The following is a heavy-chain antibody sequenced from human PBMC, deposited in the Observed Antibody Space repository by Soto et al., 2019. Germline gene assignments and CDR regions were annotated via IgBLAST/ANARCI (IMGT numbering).Heavy chain of an antibody. CDR1: GFTFKTYD. V-gene: IGHV3-30*18. CDR3: ANPPLYNWSDEDVFDD. CDR2: ISYDGSNR. J-gene: IGHJ4*02. Sequence: QVQLVESGGGVVQPGGSLRLSCATSGFTFKTYDIHWVRQAPGQGLEWVAVISYDGSNRFYTDSVKGRFTISRDNSKNTLFLQMNNLRPEDTAVYYCANPPLYNWSDEDVFDDWGQGTLVTVSS. D-gene: IGHD1-20*01.